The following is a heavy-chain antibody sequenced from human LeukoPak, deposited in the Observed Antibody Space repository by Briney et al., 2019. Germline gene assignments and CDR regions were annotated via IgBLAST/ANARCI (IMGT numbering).Heavy chain of an antibody. Sequence: TGGSLRLSCAASGFTFSSYEMNWVRQAPGKGLEWVSYTSSSGSTIYYADSVKGRFTISRDNAKNSLYLQMNSLRAEDTAVYYCARAYYDSSGDYWGQGTLVTVSS. V-gene: IGHV3-48*03. CDR2: TSSSGSTI. CDR3: ARAYYDSSGDY. CDR1: GFTFSSYE. D-gene: IGHD3-22*01. J-gene: IGHJ4*02.